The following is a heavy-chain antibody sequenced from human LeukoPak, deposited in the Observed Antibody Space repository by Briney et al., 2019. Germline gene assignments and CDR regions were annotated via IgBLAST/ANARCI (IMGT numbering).Heavy chain of an antibody. D-gene: IGHD3-3*01. CDR3: AKDFHDFWSGYPNYFDY. Sequence: GGSLRLSCATSGFTFSSYGMHWVRQAPGKGLEWVAVISYDGSNKYYADSVKGRFTISRDNSKNTLYLQTNSLRAEDTAVYYCAKDFHDFWSGYPNYFDYWGQGTLVTVSS. CDR2: ISYDGSNK. V-gene: IGHV3-30*18. CDR1: GFTFSSYG. J-gene: IGHJ4*02.